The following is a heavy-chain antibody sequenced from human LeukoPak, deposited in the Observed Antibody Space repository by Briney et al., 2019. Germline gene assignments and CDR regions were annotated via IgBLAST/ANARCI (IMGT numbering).Heavy chain of an antibody. Sequence: SETLSLTCTVSGGSISSYYWSWIRQPPGKGLEWIGFIYYSGDTSYNPSLQSRVTISVDTTKNQFSLKLSSVTAADTAVYYCARVLVGDYVNFDYWGQGTLVTVSS. J-gene: IGHJ4*02. V-gene: IGHV4-59*01. CDR2: IYYSGDT. CDR1: GGSISSYY. D-gene: IGHD4-17*01. CDR3: ARVLVGDYVNFDY.